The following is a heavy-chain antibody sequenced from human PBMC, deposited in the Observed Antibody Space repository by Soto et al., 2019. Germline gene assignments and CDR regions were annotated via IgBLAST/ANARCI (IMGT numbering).Heavy chain of an antibody. V-gene: IGHV3-66*04. J-gene: IGHJ4*02. Sequence: GGSLRLSCAASGITVSSNYMSWVRQAPGKGLEWVSVIYSGGSTYYADSVKGRFTISRDNSKNTLYLQMNSLRAEDTAVYYCARHGYNYGGGYFDYWGQGTLVTVSS. CDR1: GITVSSNY. CDR2: IYSGGST. CDR3: ARHGYNYGGGYFDY. D-gene: IGHD5-18*01.